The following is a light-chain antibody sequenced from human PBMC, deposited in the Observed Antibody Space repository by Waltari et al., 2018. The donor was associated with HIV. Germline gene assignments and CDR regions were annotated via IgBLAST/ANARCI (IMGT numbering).Light chain of an antibody. V-gene: IGLV2-14*01. CDR1: SSDVGAYNY. CDR2: EVN. J-gene: IGLJ3*02. CDR3: SSYTSISTPNWV. Sequence: QSALTQPASVSGSPGQSITISCTATSSDVGAYNYVSWYQQHPGKAPKLIIYEVNSRPSGVSDRFSGSKSGNTASLTISGLQAGDEADYYCSSYTSISTPNWVFGGGTTLTVL.